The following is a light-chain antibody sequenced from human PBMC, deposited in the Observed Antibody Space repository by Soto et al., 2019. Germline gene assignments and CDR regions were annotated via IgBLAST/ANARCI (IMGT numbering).Light chain of an antibody. J-gene: IGKJ2*01. Sequence: ETVMTQSPGTLSVSPGERVTLSCRASQSVASSLAWYQQKPGQAPRLLIYGASTRATGIPARFSGSGSGTEFTLTISSLHSEDFVVYYCQQYKNWPPYTFGQGTKLEIK. V-gene: IGKV3-15*01. CDR1: QSVASS. CDR3: QQYKNWPPYT. CDR2: GAS.